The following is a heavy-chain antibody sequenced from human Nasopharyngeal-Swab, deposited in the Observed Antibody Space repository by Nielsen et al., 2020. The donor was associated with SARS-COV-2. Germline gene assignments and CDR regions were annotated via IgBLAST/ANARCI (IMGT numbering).Heavy chain of an antibody. CDR1: GFTFSDYY. CDR2: ISSSSSYI. V-gene: IGHV3-11*06. D-gene: IGHD2-15*01. J-gene: IGHJ3*02. Sequence: GGSLRLSCAASGFTFSDYYMSWIRQAPGKGLEWVSSISSSSSYIYYADSVKGRFTISRDNAKNSLYLQMNSLRAEDTAVYYCARICPRPSCPDAFDIWGQGTMVTVSS. CDR3: ARICPRPSCPDAFDI.